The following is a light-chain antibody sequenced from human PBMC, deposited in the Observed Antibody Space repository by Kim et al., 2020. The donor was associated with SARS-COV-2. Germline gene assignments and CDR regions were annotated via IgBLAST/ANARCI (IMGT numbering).Light chain of an antibody. CDR1: RDISNF. V-gene: IGKV1-33*01. Sequence: SASLGDRVIITCQASRDISNFLNWFQQKPGRAPKLLIYDAINLKTGVPSRFSGSVSGTVFTLTISSLQPEDFATYYCQQYDNLALTFGGGTKLEI. CDR3: QQYDNLALT. J-gene: IGKJ4*01. CDR2: DAI.